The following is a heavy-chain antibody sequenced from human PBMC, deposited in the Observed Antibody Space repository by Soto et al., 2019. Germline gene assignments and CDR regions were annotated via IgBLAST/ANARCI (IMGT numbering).Heavy chain of an antibody. CDR2: IYYSGST. CDR1: GGSISSDTYY. V-gene: IGHV4-31*03. J-gene: IGHJ6*02. D-gene: IGHD4-17*01. CDR3: AGTYGDYGYYYGMDV. Sequence: QVQLQESGPGLVKPSQTLSLTCTVSGGSISSDTYYWSWIRQHPGKGLEWIGYIYYSGSTYYNPSLKSRVTISVDTSKIQFSLKLSSVTAADTAVYYCAGTYGDYGYYYGMDVWGQGTTVTVSS.